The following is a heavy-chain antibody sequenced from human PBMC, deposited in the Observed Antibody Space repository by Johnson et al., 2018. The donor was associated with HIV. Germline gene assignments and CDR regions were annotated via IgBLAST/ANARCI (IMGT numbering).Heavy chain of an antibody. CDR1: GFTFSSYA. D-gene: IGHD4-17*01. CDR2: ISYDGSNK. CDR3: ARDSTPWGGDYVGYAFDI. Sequence: QVQLVESGGGVVQPGRSLRLSCAASGFTFSSYAMHWVRQAPGKGLEWVAVISYDGSNKYYADSVKGRFTISRDNSKNTLYLQMNSLRPEDTAVYYCARDSTPWGGDYVGYAFDIWGQGTMVTVSS. J-gene: IGHJ3*02. V-gene: IGHV3-30*04.